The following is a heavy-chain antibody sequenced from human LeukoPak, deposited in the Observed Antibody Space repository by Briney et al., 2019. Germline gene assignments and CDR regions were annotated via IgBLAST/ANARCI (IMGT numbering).Heavy chain of an antibody. V-gene: IGHV3-23*01. Sequence: GGSLRLSCAASGFTFSSYGMSWVRQAPGKGLEWVSGISGGGASTYYADSVKGRFTISRDNSKNTLYLQMNSLRAEDTAVYYCAKGGYYFDSTNWFDPWGQGTLFTVSS. J-gene: IGHJ5*02. D-gene: IGHD3-22*01. CDR3: AKGGYYFDSTNWFDP. CDR1: GFTFSSYG. CDR2: ISGGGAST.